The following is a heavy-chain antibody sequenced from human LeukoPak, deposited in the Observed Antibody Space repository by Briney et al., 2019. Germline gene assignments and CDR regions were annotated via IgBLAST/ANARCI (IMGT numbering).Heavy chain of an antibody. CDR2: IRSKAYGGTT. Sequence: GGSLRLSCTASGFTFGDYDMSWFRQAPGKGLEWVGFIRSKAYGGTTEYAASVKGRFTISRDDSKSIAYLQMNSLKTEDTAVYYCAGTDIVVVVAAYWGQGTLVTVSS. V-gene: IGHV3-49*03. J-gene: IGHJ4*02. CDR1: GFTFGDYD. D-gene: IGHD2-15*01. CDR3: AGTDIVVVVAAY.